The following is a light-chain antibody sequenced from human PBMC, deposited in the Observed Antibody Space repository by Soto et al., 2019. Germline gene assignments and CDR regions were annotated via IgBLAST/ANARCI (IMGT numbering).Light chain of an antibody. CDR3: QQYNTYPWT. Sequence: IKMTQSPSTLSASVGDRVSITCRASQSISGWLAWYQQKPGKAPKLLIYDASTLESGVPSRFSGSGSGTEFTLTISRLHPDDFATYYCQQYNTYPWTFGQGTKVDIK. CDR1: QSISGW. V-gene: IGKV1-5*01. J-gene: IGKJ1*01. CDR2: DAS.